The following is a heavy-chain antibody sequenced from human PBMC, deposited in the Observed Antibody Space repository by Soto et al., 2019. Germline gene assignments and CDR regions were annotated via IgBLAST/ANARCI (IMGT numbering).Heavy chain of an antibody. CDR1: GFTFSSYA. CDR2: ISYDGSNK. V-gene: IGHV3-30-3*01. J-gene: IGHJ6*02. D-gene: IGHD4-17*01. CDR3: ARDADFPDYGYYYGMDV. Sequence: QVQLVESGGGVVQPGRSLRLSCAASGFTFSSYAMHWVRQAPGKGLEWVAVISYDGSNKYYADSVKGRFTISRDNSKNTPYLQMNSRRAEDTAVYYCARDADFPDYGYYYGMDVWGQGTTVTVSS.